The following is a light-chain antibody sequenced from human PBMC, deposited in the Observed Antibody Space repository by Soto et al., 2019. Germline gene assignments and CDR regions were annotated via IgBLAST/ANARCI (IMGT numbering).Light chain of an antibody. CDR1: QSVSSY. V-gene: IGKV3-11*01. CDR3: QQRSNWPPTWT. CDR2: DAS. J-gene: IGKJ1*01. Sequence: EIVMTQSPATLSVSPGERATLSCRASQSVSSYLAWYQQKPGQAPRLLIYDASNRATGIPARFSGSGSGTDFTLTISSLEPEDFAVYYCQQRSNWPPTWTFGQGTKVDSK.